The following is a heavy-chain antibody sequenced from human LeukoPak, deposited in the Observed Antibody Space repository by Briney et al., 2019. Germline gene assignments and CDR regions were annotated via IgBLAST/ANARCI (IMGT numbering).Heavy chain of an antibody. V-gene: IGHV1-8*03. CDR3: ARGHVIPGENWLDP. CDR1: GYTFPNYD. J-gene: IGHJ5*02. D-gene: IGHD3-16*02. Sequence: ASLKVSCKASGYTFPNYDIYWVRHAAGQGLEWMGWMNPNTGNTITAQKFQARVTFSSDTSITTAYMELSSLTSDDTAVYYCARGHVIPGENWLDPWGQGTLVTVSS. CDR2: MNPNTGNT.